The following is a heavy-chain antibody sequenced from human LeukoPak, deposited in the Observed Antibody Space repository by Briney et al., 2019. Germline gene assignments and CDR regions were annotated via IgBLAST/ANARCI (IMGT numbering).Heavy chain of an antibody. CDR2: ISSSGGST. D-gene: IGHD3-22*01. V-gene: IGHV3-23*01. Sequence: PGGSLRLSCAASGFTFSSYAMSWVRQAPGKGLEWVSAISSSGGSTYYADSVKGRFTISRDNSKNTLYLQMNSLRAEDTAVYYCAKDQKRITMIVVVIPDAFDIWGQGTMVTVSS. J-gene: IGHJ3*02. CDR1: GFTFSSYA. CDR3: AKDQKRITMIVVVIPDAFDI.